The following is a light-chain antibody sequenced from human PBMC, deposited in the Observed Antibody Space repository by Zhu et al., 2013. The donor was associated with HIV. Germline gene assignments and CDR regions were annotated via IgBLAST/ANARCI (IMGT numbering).Light chain of an antibody. J-gene: IGLJ2*01. CDR1: KLGDKY. Sequence: SYDLTQPPSVSVSPGQTASITCSGDKLGDKYACWYQQKAGQSPVLVIYEDNKRPSGLPERFSGSTSGNTATLTISGTQAMDEADYYCQAWDISTVIFGGGTKLIVL. CDR3: QAWDISTVI. CDR2: EDN. V-gene: IGLV3-1*01.